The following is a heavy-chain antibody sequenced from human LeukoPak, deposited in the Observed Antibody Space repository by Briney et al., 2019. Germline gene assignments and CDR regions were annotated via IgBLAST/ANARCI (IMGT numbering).Heavy chain of an antibody. Sequence: GGSLRLSCAASGFTFSSYGMHWVRQAPGKGLEWVAVISYDGSNKYYADSVKGRFTISRDNSKNTLYLQMNSLRAEDTAVYYCAKSQVGVSSSWYQGPFDAFDIWGQGTMVTVSS. D-gene: IGHD6-13*01. J-gene: IGHJ3*02. CDR3: AKSQVGVSSSWYQGPFDAFDI. CDR2: ISYDGSNK. V-gene: IGHV3-30*18. CDR1: GFTFSSYG.